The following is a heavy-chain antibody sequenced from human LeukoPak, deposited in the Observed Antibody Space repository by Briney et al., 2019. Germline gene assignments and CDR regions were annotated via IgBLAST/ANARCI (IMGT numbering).Heavy chain of an antibody. CDR2: IYYSGTT. V-gene: IGHV4-39*01. D-gene: IGHD2-15*01. CDR3: ARQRGYCSAGSCYRTPHFDY. CDR1: GGSISSSTYY. J-gene: IGHJ4*02. Sequence: SETLSLTCTVSGGSISSSTYYWGWIRQPPGKGLEWIGSIYYSGTTYYNPSLKSRVTISVDTSKNQFSLKLSSVTAADTAVYYCARQRGYCSAGSCYRTPHFDYWGQGTLVTVSS.